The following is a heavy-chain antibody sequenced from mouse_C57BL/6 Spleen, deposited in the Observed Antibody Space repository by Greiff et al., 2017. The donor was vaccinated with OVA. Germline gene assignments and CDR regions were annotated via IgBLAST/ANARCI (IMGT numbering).Heavy chain of an antibody. D-gene: IGHD1-3*01. J-gene: IGHJ2*01. V-gene: IGHV1-55*01. CDR1: GYTFTSYW. Sequence: VQLQQPGAELVKPGASVKMSCKASGYTFTSYWITWVKQRPGQGLEWIGDIYPGSGNTNYNEKFKSKATLTVDTSSSTACMQLSSLTSEDSSVCYCAGSSGSTDWGQGTTLTVSS. CDR2: IYPGSGNT. CDR3: AGSSGSTD.